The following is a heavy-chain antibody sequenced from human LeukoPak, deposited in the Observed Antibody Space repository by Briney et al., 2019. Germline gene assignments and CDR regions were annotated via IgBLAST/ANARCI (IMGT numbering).Heavy chain of an antibody. V-gene: IGHV4-34*01. CDR3: ASLVAAAGNY. CDR1: GGSFSGYY. J-gene: IGHJ4*02. Sequence: PSETLPLTCAVYGGSFSGYYWSWIRQPPGKGLEWIGEINHSGSTNYNPSLKSRVTISVDTSKNQFSLKLSSVTAADTAVYYCASLVAAAGNYWGQGTLVTVSS. D-gene: IGHD6-13*01. CDR2: INHSGST.